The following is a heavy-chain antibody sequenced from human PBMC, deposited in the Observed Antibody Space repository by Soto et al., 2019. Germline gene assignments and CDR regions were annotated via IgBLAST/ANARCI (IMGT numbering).Heavy chain of an antibody. J-gene: IGHJ4*02. Sequence: GGSLRLSCVGSGFAFKNYAMTWVRQAPGKGLECVSGISGSGNTYYADSVKGRFTISRDNPKNTVYLQMDSLRAEDTAVYYCAKRGPVVTLEKYFDYWGQGALVTVSS. CDR1: GFAFKNYA. D-gene: IGHD2-21*02. CDR2: ISGSGNT. CDR3: AKRGPVVTLEKYFDY. V-gene: IGHV3-23*01.